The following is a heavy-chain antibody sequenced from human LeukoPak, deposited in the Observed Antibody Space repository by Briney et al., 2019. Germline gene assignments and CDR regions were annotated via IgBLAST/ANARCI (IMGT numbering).Heavy chain of an antibody. J-gene: IGHJ5*02. D-gene: IGHD3-10*01. Sequence: GASVKVSCKASGGTFSSYAISWVRQAPGQGLGWMGRIIPILGIANYAQKFQGRVTITADKSTSTAYMELSSLRSEDTAVYYCARANRITRAHHGGFDPWGQGTLVTVSS. CDR1: GGTFSSYA. CDR3: ARANRITRAHHGGFDP. CDR2: IIPILGIA. V-gene: IGHV1-69*04.